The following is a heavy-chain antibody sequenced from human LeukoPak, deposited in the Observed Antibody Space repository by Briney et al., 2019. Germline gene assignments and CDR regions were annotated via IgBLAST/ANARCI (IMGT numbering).Heavy chain of an antibody. D-gene: IGHD6-13*01. CDR3: AREGSSSWYLPSYYYYYGMDV. CDR2: TNPNSGNT. J-gene: IGHJ6*02. CDR1: GYTFTSYD. Sequence: ASVKVSCKASGYTFTSYDINWVRQATGQGLEWMGWTNPNSGNTGYAQKFQGRVTMTRNTSISTAYMELSSLRSEDTAVYYCAREGSSSWYLPSYYYYYGMDVWGQGTTVTVSS. V-gene: IGHV1-8*01.